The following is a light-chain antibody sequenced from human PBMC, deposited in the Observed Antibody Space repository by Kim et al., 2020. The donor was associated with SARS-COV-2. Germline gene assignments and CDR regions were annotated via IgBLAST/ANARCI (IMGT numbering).Light chain of an antibody. CDR1: SSDIGSNT. J-gene: IGLJ1*01. CDR3: AAWDDSLNGYV. Sequence: ELTQPPSASGTPGQRVTISCSGSSSDIGSNTVNWYQQLPGTAPKLLIYSNNQRPSGVPDRFSGSKSGTSASLAISGLQSEDEADYYCAAWDDSLNGYVFGTGTKVTVL. V-gene: IGLV1-44*01. CDR2: SNN.